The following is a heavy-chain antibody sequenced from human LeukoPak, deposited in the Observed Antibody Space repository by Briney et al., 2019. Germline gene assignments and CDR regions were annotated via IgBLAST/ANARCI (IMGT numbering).Heavy chain of an antibody. J-gene: IGHJ4*02. CDR1: GGSISSSNW. V-gene: IGHV4-4*02. CDR3: ARGRGYSSGWYRTSFDY. CDR2: IYHSGST. Sequence: PSGTLSLTCAVSGGSISSSNWWSWVRQPPGKGLGWIGEIYHSGSTNYNPSLKSRVTISVDKSKNQFSLKLSSVTAADTAVYYCARGRGYSSGWYRTSFDYWGQGTLVTVSS. D-gene: IGHD6-19*01.